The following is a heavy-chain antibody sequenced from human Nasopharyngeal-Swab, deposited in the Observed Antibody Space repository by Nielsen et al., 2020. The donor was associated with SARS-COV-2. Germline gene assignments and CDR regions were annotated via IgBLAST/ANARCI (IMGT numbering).Heavy chain of an antibody. CDR1: GFTFSSYS. V-gene: IGHV3-48*01. D-gene: IGHD3-22*01. J-gene: IGHJ6*03. Sequence: GGSLRLSCAASGFTFSSYSMNWVRQAPGKGLEWVSYISSSSSTIYYADSVKGRFTISRDNAKNSLYLQMNSLRAEDTAVYYCVREHYYDSSGYYLLYYYYYMDVWGKGTTVTVSS. CDR2: ISSSSSTI. CDR3: VREHYYDSSGYYLLYYYYYMDV.